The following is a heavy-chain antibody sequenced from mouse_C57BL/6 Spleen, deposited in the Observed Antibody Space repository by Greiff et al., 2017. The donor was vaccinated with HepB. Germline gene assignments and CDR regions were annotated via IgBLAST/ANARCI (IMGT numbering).Heavy chain of an antibody. CDR3: ARGISPMAMDY. D-gene: IGHD2-1*01. Sequence: VQLQQPGAELVKPGASVKLSCKASGYTFTSYWMQWVKQRPGQGLEWIGEIDPSDSYTNYNQKFKGKATLTVDTSSSTAYMQLSSLTSEDSAVYYCARGISPMAMDYWGQGTSVTVSS. CDR2: IDPSDSYT. V-gene: IGHV1-50*01. J-gene: IGHJ4*01. CDR1: GYTFTSYW.